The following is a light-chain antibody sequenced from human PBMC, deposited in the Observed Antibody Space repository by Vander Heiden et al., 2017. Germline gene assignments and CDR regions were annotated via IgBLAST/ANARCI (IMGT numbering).Light chain of an antibody. J-gene: IGKJ2*01. CDR1: QSISSY. CDR3: QQSDSTPYT. CDR2: AAS. V-gene: IGKV1-39*01. Sequence: DIQMTQSPSSLSASVGDRVTITCRASQSISSYLNWYQQKPGKAPKLLIYAASSLQSGVPSRFSGSGSGTDFTLTISSLLPEDFATYYCQQSDSTPYTFGQGTKLEIK.